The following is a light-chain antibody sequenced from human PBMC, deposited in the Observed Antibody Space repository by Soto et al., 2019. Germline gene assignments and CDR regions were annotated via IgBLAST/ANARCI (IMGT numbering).Light chain of an antibody. CDR3: SSYTTSSTHV. CDR2: EVS. Sequence: QSVLTQPASVSGSPGQSITISCTGTSSDIGYYNYVSWYRQHPGKAPKLMIYEVSNRPSGVSYRFSGSKSGNTASLASSGLQCAAEADYFCSSYTTSSTHVFGGGTKLTVL. V-gene: IGLV2-14*01. J-gene: IGLJ3*02. CDR1: SSDIGYYNY.